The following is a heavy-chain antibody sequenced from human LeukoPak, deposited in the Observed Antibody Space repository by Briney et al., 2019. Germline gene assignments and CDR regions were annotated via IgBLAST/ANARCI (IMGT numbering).Heavy chain of an antibody. J-gene: IGHJ4*02. CDR3: AGMNNGGEFDY. CDR2: IYTSGST. CDR1: GGSISSYY. D-gene: IGHD4-23*01. V-gene: IGHV4-4*09. Sequence: PSETLSLTCTVSGGSISSYYWSWIRQPPGKGLEWIGYIYTSGSTNYNPSLKSRVTISVDTSKNQFSLKLSSVTAADTAVYYCAGMNNGGEFDYWGPGTLVTVSS.